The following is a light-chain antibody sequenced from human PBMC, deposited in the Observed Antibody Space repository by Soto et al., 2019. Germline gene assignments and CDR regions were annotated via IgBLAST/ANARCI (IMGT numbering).Light chain of an antibody. Sequence: EIGLRQSPATVSLSPGERGTLSCRASQSLDMYLAWYQQKPGQAPRLLIYNASNRATGIPARFSGSGSGTDFTLTISSLEPEDFAVYYCQQRSNWPLTFGGGTKVEI. V-gene: IGKV3-11*01. J-gene: IGKJ4*01. CDR2: NAS. CDR1: QSLDMY. CDR3: QQRSNWPLT.